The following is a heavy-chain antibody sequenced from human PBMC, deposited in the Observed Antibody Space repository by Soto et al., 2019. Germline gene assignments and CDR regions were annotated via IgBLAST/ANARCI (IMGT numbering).Heavy chain of an antibody. Sequence: PSETLSLTCTVSGGSISSGDYYWSWIRQPPGKGLEWIGYIYYSGSTYYNPSLKSRVTISVDTSKNQFSLKLSSVTAADTAVYYCARVTTEYYYYGMDVWGQGTTVTASS. D-gene: IGHD3-22*01. V-gene: IGHV4-30-4*01. CDR1: GGSISSGDYY. CDR2: IYYSGST. J-gene: IGHJ6*02. CDR3: ARVTTEYYYYGMDV.